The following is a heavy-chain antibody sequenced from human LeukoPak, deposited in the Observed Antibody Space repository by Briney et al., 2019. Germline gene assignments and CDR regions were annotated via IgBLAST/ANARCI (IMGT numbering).Heavy chain of an antibody. CDR1: GGSISSSDYY. CDR2: IYYSGTT. CDR3: ARRAAEDAFDI. Sequence: PSETLSLTCTVSGGSISSSDYYWGWIRQPPGKGLEWIGSIYYSGTTYYNPSLKSRVTISVDTSKNQFSLRLSSVPAADTAVYYCARRAAEDAFDIWGQGTMVTVSS. V-gene: IGHV4-39*07. D-gene: IGHD6-13*01. J-gene: IGHJ3*02.